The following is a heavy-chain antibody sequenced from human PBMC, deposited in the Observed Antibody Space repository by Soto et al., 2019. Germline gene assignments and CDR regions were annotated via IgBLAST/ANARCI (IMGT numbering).Heavy chain of an antibody. Sequence: GGSLRLSCAASGFTFSSYAMSWVRQAPGKGLEWVSAISGSGGSTYYADSVKGRFTISRDNSKNTLYLQMNSLRAEDTAVYYCAKDPAGYSSSKRASYYYYGMDVWGQGTTVTVSS. CDR1: GFTFSSYA. CDR2: ISGSGGST. V-gene: IGHV3-23*01. CDR3: AKDPAGYSSSKRASYYYYGMDV. J-gene: IGHJ6*02. D-gene: IGHD6-13*01.